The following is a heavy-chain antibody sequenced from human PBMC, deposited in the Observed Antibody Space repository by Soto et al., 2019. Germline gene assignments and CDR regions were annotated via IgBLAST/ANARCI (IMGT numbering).Heavy chain of an antibody. V-gene: IGHV3-7*01. CDR3: ARVPYYDFWSGFFGGVVKGDYYYMDV. D-gene: IGHD3-3*01. Sequence: EVQLVESGGGLVQPGGSLRLSCAASGFTFSSYWMSWVRQAPGKGLEWVANIKQDGSEKYSVDSVKGRFTISRDNAKNSLYLQMNSLRAEDTAVYYCARVPYYDFWSGFFGGVVKGDYYYMDVWGKGTTVTVSS. CDR1: GFTFSSYW. CDR2: IKQDGSEK. J-gene: IGHJ6*03.